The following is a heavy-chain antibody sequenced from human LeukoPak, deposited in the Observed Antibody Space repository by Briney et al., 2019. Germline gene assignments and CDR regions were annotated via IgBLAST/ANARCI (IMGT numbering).Heavy chain of an antibody. J-gene: IGHJ4*02. CDR2: MNPNSGAT. CDR3: ARVYGSGSYALHY. CDR1: GYTFTDYY. Sequence: ASVKVSCKASGYTFTDYYVHWVRQAPGQGLEWMGWMNPNSGATDYAQKFQGRVTMTRDTSINTAYMELSRLRSDDTALYYCARVYGSGSYALHYWGQGTLVTVSS. V-gene: IGHV1-2*02. D-gene: IGHD3-10*01.